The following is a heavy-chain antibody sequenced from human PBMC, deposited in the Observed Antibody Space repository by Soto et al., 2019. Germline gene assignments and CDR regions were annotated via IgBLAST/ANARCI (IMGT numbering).Heavy chain of an antibody. J-gene: IGHJ5*02. D-gene: IGHD6-6*01. CDR2: IIPIFGTA. V-gene: IGHV1-69*01. CDR1: GGTFSSYA. CDR3: GRDAGREDSSTFDP. Sequence: QVQLVQSGAEVKKPGSSVKVSCKASGGTFSSYAISWVRQAPGQGLEWMGGIIPIFGTANYAQKFQGRVTITADEPTSTAYRELSSLRSEETAVYYWGRDAGREDSSTFDPWGKGTLVTVSA.